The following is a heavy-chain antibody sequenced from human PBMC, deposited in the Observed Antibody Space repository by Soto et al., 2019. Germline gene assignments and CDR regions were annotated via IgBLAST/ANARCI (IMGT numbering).Heavy chain of an antibody. CDR2: IYYSGST. V-gene: IGHV4-59*08. Sequence: SETLSLTCAVSGRSISSSYYWSWIRQPPGKGLEWIGYIYYSGSTNYNPSLKSRVTISVDTSKNQFSLKLSSVTAADTAVYYCARRYSSSFDFWGQGTLVTVSS. J-gene: IGHJ4*02. CDR1: GRSISSSYY. D-gene: IGHD6-13*01. CDR3: ARRYSSSFDF.